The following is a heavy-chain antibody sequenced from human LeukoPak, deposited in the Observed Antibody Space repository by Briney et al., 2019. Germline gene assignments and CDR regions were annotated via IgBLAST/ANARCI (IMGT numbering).Heavy chain of an antibody. CDR1: GGSISSNNFF. CDR2: IYYGGST. J-gene: IGHJ4*02. CDR3: ARHYGDYQGFWNY. Sequence: SETLSLTCTVSGGSISSNNFFWGWIRQPPGKGLEWIGSIYYGGSTFYNPYLNSRLSMSIDTSKSQLSLRLSSVTAADTGVYYCARHYGDYQGFWNYWGQGTLVTVSS. D-gene: IGHD4-17*01. V-gene: IGHV4-39*01.